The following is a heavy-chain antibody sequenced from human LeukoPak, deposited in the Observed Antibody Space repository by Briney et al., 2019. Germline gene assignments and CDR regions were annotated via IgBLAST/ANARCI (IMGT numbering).Heavy chain of an antibody. V-gene: IGHV3-30*02. D-gene: IGHD5-18*01. J-gene: IGHJ4*02. Sequence: PGGSLRLSCAASGFTFSSYGMHWVRQAPGKGLEWVAVIWYDGSNKYYADSVKGRFTISRDNSKNTLYLQMSSLRAEDTAVYYCVKDLVDTAMVSDDYWGQGTLVTVSS. CDR2: IWYDGSNK. CDR1: GFTFSSYG. CDR3: VKDLVDTAMVSDDY.